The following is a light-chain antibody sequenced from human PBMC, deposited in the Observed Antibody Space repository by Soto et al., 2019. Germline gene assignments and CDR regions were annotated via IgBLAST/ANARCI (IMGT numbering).Light chain of an antibody. V-gene: IGKV3-15*01. J-gene: IGKJ2*01. CDR2: GAS. Sequence: EIVMTQSPANLSVSPGERATLSCRASQSVSSNLAWYQLKPGQGPRLLIYGASTRATSIPARFSGSGSGTEFTLTINSLQSEDFAVYYCQQYNKWPPYTFGQGTKLEIK. CDR1: QSVSSN. CDR3: QQYNKWPPYT.